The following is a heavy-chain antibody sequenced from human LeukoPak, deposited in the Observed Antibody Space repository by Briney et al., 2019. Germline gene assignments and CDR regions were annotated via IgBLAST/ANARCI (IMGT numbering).Heavy chain of an antibody. Sequence: PGGSLRLSCAASGFTFSSYWMHWVRQAPGKGLXXXXXXXSDGSRTSYADSVKGRFTISRDSAKKTLYLEMNSLRAEDTAVYYCARAAQYGDYINWFDPWGQGTLVTVSS. CDR2: XXSDGSRT. D-gene: IGHD4-17*01. V-gene: IGHV3-74*01. J-gene: IGHJ5*02. CDR1: GFTFSSYW. CDR3: ARAAQYGDYINWFDP.